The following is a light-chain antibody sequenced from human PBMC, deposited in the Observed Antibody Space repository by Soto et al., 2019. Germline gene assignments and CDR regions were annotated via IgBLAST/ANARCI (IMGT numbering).Light chain of an antibody. V-gene: IGKV3-11*01. CDR3: QQRGNWPLT. CDR2: DAS. Sequence: IVLTQSPATLSLSPGEKATLSCRASQSVSSYLAWYQQKPGQGPRLLIYDASNRATGIPARFSGSWSGTDCPLSISSLEPEDFAVYYCQQRGNWPLTFGGGTKVEIK. CDR1: QSVSSY. J-gene: IGKJ4*02.